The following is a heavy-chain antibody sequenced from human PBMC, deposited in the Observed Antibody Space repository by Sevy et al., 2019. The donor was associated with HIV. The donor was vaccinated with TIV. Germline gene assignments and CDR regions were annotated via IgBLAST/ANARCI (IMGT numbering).Heavy chain of an antibody. CDR3: AKATDPDYDFWSGIDHYYYAMDV. CDR1: GFTFDDYA. V-gene: IGHV3-9*01. J-gene: IGHJ6*02. Sequence: GGSLRLSCAASGFTFDDYAMHWVRQVPGKGLEWVSGISWNSNSIGYADSVKGRVTISRDNAKKSLNLQMNGLRTEDSALYYCAKATDPDYDFWSGIDHYYYAMDVWGQGTTVTVSS. CDR2: ISWNSNSI. D-gene: IGHD3-3*01.